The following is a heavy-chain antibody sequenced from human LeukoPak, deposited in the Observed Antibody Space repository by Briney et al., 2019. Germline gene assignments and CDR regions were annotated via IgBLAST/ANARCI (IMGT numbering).Heavy chain of an antibody. Sequence: GSSVKLSCKASGGTFSSYAISWVRQAPGQRLEWMGRIIPILGIANYAKKFQGRVTITADKSTSTAYMELSSLRSEDTAVYYCARGEGGYDSSGYYPFDYWGQGTLVTVSS. CDR3: ARGEGGYDSSGYYPFDY. CDR2: IIPILGIA. V-gene: IGHV1-69*04. J-gene: IGHJ4*02. CDR1: GGTFSSYA. D-gene: IGHD3-22*01.